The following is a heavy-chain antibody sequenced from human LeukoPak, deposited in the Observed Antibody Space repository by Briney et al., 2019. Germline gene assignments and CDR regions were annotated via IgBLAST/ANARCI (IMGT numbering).Heavy chain of an antibody. CDR1: GYTFTGYF. V-gene: IGHV1-2*02. CDR3: ARDYDFYVWGTHRPFDY. D-gene: IGHD3-16*01. J-gene: IGHJ4*02. Sequence: ASVKVSCKTSGYTFTGYFMHWVRQAPGQGLEWMGWINPNSGGTNFGQKFQGRVTMTTDTSTSTAYMELRSLGSDDTAVYYCARDYDFYVWGTHRPFDYWGQGTLVTVSS. CDR2: INPNSGGT.